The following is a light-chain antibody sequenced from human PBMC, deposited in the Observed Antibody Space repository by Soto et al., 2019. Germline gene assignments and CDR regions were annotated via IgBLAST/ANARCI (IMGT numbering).Light chain of an antibody. CDR1: SSNIGSNY. J-gene: IGLJ2*01. Sequence: QSVLTQPPSASGTPGQRVTISCSGSSSNIGSNYVYWYQQLPGTAPKLPIYSNNQRPSGVPDRFSGSKSGTSASLAISGLRSEDEADYYCATWDDSPRALVFGGRTKLTV. CDR2: SNN. CDR3: ATWDDSPRALV. V-gene: IGLV1-47*02.